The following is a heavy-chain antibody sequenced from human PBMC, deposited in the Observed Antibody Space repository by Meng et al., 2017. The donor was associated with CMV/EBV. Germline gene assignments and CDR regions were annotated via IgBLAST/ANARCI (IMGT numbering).Heavy chain of an antibody. J-gene: IGHJ1*01. V-gene: IGHV1-2*02. Sequence: ASVKVSCKASGYTFTGYHMHWVRQAPGQGLEWMGWINPNSGGTNYAQKFQGRVTMTRDTSISTAYMELSRLRSDDTAVYYCAREFAPLAYCGGDCGLYFQHWGQGTLVTVSS. D-gene: IGHD2-21*01. CDR1: GYTFTGYH. CDR2: INPNSGGT. CDR3: AREFAPLAYCGGDCGLYFQH.